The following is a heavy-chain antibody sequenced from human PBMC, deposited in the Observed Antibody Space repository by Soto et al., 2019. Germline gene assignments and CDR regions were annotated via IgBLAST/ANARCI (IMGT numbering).Heavy chain of an antibody. Sequence: QVQLQESGPGLVKPSQTLSLTCTVSGGSISSGGYYWSWIRQHPGKGLEWIGYIYYSGSTYYNPSLKSRVKISVDTSKHPFSLKLSSVTAADTAVYYCARGGIAAAAPPDYWGQGTLVTVSS. CDR2: IYYSGST. D-gene: IGHD6-13*01. CDR3: ARGGIAAAAPPDY. J-gene: IGHJ4*02. V-gene: IGHV4-31*03. CDR1: GGSISSGGYY.